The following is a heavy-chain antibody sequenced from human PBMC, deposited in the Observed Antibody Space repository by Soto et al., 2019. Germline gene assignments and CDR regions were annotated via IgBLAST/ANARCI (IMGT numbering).Heavy chain of an antibody. Sequence: ASVKVSCKASGGTFISYTISWVRQAPGQGLEWMGRIIPILGIANYAQKFQGRVTITADKSTSTAYMELSSLRSEDTAVYYCAKDRQPDGIWTFDLWGQGTLVTVSS. D-gene: IGHD3-9*01. V-gene: IGHV1-69*04. CDR3: AKDRQPDGIWTFDL. J-gene: IGHJ4*02. CDR1: GGTFISYT. CDR2: IIPILGIA.